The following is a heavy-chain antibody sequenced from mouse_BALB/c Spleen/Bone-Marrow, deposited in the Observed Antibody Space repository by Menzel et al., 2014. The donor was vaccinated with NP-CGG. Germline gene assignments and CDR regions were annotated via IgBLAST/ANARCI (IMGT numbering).Heavy chain of an antibody. D-gene: IGHD6-5*01. V-gene: IGHV1-67*01. CDR2: ISTYSGST. J-gene: IGHJ1*03. CDR3: ANAVWTEDIYFTS. CDR1: GYTFTEDA. Sequence: QVQLQQSGPELVRPGVSVKISCKDSGYTFTEDAMHWVKQSHAKSLEWIGVISTYSGSTNYNQKFKGKATLTVDKSSSPAYMEIARLTTKMSAIYSYANAVWTEDIYFTSWG.